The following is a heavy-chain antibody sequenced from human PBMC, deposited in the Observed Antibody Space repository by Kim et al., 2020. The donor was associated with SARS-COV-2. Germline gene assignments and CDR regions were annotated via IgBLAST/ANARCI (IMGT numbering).Heavy chain of an antibody. D-gene: IGHD1-26*01. CDR3: ASRSGSYSLYYYYYGMDV. CDR1: GYTFTGYY. V-gene: IGHV1-2*02. Sequence: ASVHVSCKASGYTFTGYYMHWVRQAPGQGLEWMGWINPNSGGTNYAQKFQGRVTMTRDTSISTAYMELSRLRSDDTAVYYCASRSGSYSLYYYYYGMDVWGQGTTVTVSS. CDR2: INPNSGGT. J-gene: IGHJ6*02.